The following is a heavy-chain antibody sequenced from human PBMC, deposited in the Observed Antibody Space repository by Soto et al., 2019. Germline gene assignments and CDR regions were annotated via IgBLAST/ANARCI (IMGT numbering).Heavy chain of an antibody. Sequence: PVGSLRLSCAASGFTFSSYSMSWVRQAPGKGLEWVANINKNGGEKYYVDSVKGRFTISRDNAKNSLYLQMNSLRAEDTAVYYCASPWDTAMVSTWNYWGQGTLVTVSS. CDR1: GFTFSSYS. D-gene: IGHD5-18*01. J-gene: IGHJ4*02. CDR2: INKNGGEK. CDR3: ASPWDTAMVSTWNY. V-gene: IGHV3-7*03.